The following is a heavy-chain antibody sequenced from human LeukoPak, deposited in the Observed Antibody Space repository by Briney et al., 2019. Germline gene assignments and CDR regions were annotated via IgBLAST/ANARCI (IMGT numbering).Heavy chain of an antibody. CDR3: ARLHYYYYYMDV. Sequence: SQTLSLTCTVSGDSTSSGSYYWSWIRQPAGKGLEWIGRIYSSGSTNYNPSLKSRVTISSDTSKNQFSLKLSSVTAADTAVYYCARLHYYYYYMDVWGKGTTVTVSS. CDR1: GDSTSSGSYY. V-gene: IGHV4-61*02. CDR2: IYSSGST. J-gene: IGHJ6*03.